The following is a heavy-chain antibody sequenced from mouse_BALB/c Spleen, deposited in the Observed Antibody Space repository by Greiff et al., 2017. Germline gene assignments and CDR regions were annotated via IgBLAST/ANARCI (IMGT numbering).Heavy chain of an antibody. D-gene: IGHD2-4*01. Sequence: VQLKESGPELVKPGASVKISCKASGYSFTGYFMNWVMQSHGKSLEWIGRINPYNGDTFYNQKFKGKATLTVDKSSSTAHMELRSLASEDSAVYYCARITTTWFAYWGQGTLVTVAA. CDR3: ARITTTWFAY. CDR1: GYSFTGYF. J-gene: IGHJ3*01. V-gene: IGHV1-20*02. CDR2: INPYNGDT.